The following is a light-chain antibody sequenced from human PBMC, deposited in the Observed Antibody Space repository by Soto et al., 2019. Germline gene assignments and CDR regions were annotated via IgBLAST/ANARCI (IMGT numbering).Light chain of an antibody. CDR3: LQHNSNPVT. CDR2: DAS. CDR1: QGIGKY. V-gene: IGKV1-9*01. Sequence: DFPLTPAPSSRSASFLYRFTITCRASQGIGKYLAWYQQKPGKAPKLLIYDASTLESGVPSRFSGTGSGTEFTLTISSLQPEDFATYYCLQHNSNPVTFGQGTKVDIK. J-gene: IGKJ1*01.